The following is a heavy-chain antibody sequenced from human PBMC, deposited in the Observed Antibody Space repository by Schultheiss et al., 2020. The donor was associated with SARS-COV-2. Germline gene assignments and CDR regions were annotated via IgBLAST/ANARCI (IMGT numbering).Heavy chain of an antibody. D-gene: IGHD5-18*01. CDR3: ARGGGHTPMFAYYYYGMDI. Sequence: GGSLRLSCAASGFAFSAYYMSWIRQAPGKGPEWLAYISGRGNFTRYADSVQGRFSVSRDNADNSLSLHMNSLRADDTAVYYCARGGGHTPMFAYYYYGMDIWAQGATVTVSS. J-gene: IGHJ6*02. CDR1: GFAFSAYY. CDR2: ISGRGNFT. V-gene: IGHV3-11*06.